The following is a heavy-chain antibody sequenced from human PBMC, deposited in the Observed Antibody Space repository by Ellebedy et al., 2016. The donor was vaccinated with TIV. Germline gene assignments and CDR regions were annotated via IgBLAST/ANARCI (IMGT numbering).Heavy chain of an antibody. CDR1: GLTVSNNY. CDR2: IYSGGDT. CDR3: ARDRHCVANRCYSV. J-gene: IGHJ4*02. D-gene: IGHD2-15*01. V-gene: IGHV3-53*01. Sequence: PGGSLRLSCAASGLTVSNNYMRWIRQAPGKGLEWVELIYSGGDTYYSDSVKGRFTISRDSSKNTVYLQMTNLGVEDTAVYYCARDRHCVANRCYSVWGQGTLVTVSS.